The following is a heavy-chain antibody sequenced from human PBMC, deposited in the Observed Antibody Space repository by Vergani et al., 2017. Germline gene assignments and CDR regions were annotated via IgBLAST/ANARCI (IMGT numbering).Heavy chain of an antibody. J-gene: IGHJ1*01. CDR3: ARISGGSAPYLHY. CDR1: GFTFGDCY. CDR2: IKPDGTET. V-gene: IGHV3-7*01. D-gene: IGHD2-15*01. Sequence: EVHLEESGGGLVQPGGSLRLSCAASGFTFGDCYMAWIRLAPGKGLDWVASIKPDGTETFYVDSVKGRFTISRDNAKTTLYLQMNSLRDEDRGVYYCARISGGSAPYLHYWGQGTLVTVAS.